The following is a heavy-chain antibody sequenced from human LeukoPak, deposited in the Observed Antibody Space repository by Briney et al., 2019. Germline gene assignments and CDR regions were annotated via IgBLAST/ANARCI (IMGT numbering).Heavy chain of an antibody. CDR2: IATSSDYI. V-gene: IGHV3-21*06. D-gene: IGHD3-10*01. CDR3: ARGRSVTILRGVAISDGFDI. J-gene: IGHJ3*02. CDR1: GFTFSGYA. Sequence: GGSLRLSCAASGFTFSGYAMSWVRQAPGKGLEWVSSIATSSDYIYYAGSLKGRFTISRDNAKNSLYLHMNSLRPDDTAVYYCARGRSVTILRGVAISDGFDIWGQGTKVTVS.